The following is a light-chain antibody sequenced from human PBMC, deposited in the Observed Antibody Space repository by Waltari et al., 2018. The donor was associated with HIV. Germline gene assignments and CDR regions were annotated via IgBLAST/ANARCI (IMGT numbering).Light chain of an antibody. Sequence: SSELTQDPVLSVALGQTIKITCQGDRLRRFFPHWFQQTPGQAPILVVYGANRRPSGIPDRFSASNSGNTSSLIISDSQAVDEADYYCHSRDTDGDHYVFGGGTRVIV. V-gene: IGLV3-19*01. CDR1: RLRRFF. CDR2: GAN. CDR3: HSRDTDGDHYV. J-gene: IGLJ1*01.